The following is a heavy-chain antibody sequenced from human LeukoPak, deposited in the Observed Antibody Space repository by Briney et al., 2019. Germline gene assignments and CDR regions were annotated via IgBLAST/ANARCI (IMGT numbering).Heavy chain of an antibody. CDR1: GGSMSSFY. J-gene: IGHJ3*02. Sequence: SETLSLTCTVSGGSMSSFYWSWIRQPAGKGLEWIGRIYTSGSTNYNPSLKSRVTISVDTSKNQFSLKLSSVTAADTAVYYCASLAVAGRKAFDIWGQGTMVTVSS. D-gene: IGHD6-19*01. CDR2: IYTSGST. CDR3: ASLAVAGRKAFDI. V-gene: IGHV4-4*07.